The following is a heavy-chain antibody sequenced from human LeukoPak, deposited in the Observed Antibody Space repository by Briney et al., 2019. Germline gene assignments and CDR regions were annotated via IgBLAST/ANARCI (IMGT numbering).Heavy chain of an antibody. J-gene: IGHJ4*02. CDR3: ARDRPTGSYYSIDY. D-gene: IGHD1-26*01. CDR1: GFTFKTIS. Sequence: GPLSLSFPAPGFTFKTISWHGARQAQGQGRGGVAVIWYDGSNKYYADSVKGRFTIPSDNSKNTVYLQMNSLRVEDTAIYYCARDRPTGSYYSIDYWGQGTLATVSS. V-gene: IGHV3-33*01. CDR2: IWYDGSNK.